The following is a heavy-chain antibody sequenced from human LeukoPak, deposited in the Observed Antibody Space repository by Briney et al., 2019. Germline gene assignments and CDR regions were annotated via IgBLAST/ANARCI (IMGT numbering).Heavy chain of an antibody. Sequence: GGSLRLSCAASGFTFGSYAMPWVRQAPGKGLEWVAVISYDGSNKYYADSVKGRFTISRDNSKNTLYLQMNSLRAEDTAVYYCARGQFGYGMDVWGQGTTVTVSS. CDR2: ISYDGSNK. CDR3: ARGQFGYGMDV. CDR1: GFTFGSYA. J-gene: IGHJ6*02. V-gene: IGHV3-30-3*01. D-gene: IGHD3-10*01.